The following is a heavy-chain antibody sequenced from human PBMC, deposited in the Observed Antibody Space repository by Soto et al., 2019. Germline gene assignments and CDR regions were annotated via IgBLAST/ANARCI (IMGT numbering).Heavy chain of an antibody. CDR3: SRPRQGYDGYYIPFDF. V-gene: IGHV1-3*01. CDR2: INVGKGNT. J-gene: IGHJ4*02. Sequence: ASVKVSCKASGYTFTAYAIHWMRQAPGQRLEWMGWINVGKGNTRYSEKFQDRVTISRDTSASTAYLELSSLTSGDTAVYYCSRPRQGYDGYYIPFDFWGQGTLVTVSS. CDR1: GYTFTAYA. D-gene: IGHD3-22*01.